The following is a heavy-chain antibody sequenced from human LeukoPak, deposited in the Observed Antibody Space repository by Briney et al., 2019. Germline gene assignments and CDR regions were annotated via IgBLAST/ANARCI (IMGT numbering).Heavy chain of an antibody. V-gene: IGHV3-7*03. J-gene: IGHJ4*02. Sequence: TGGSLRLSCAASGFTFSSHWMSWVRQAPGKGLEWVANIKQDGSEKYYVDSVKGRFTISRDNAKNSLYLQMNSLRAEDTAVYYCARDLVGASVEWGQGTLVTVSS. D-gene: IGHD1-26*01. CDR3: ARDLVGASVE. CDR2: IKQDGSEK. CDR1: GFTFSSHW.